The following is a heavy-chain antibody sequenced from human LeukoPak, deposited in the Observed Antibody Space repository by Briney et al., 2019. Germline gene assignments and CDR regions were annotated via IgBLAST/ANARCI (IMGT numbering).Heavy chain of an antibody. V-gene: IGHV3-21*01. D-gene: IGHD3-22*01. Sequence: GGSLRLSCAASGYTFSIYSINWVRQAPGKGLEWVSSISVGSNYIYYADSVRGRFSISRDDARNSLYLQMDSLRGDDTAVYYCARLRRNSDRSGYYYYYDYWGQGTLVTVSS. J-gene: IGHJ4*02. CDR2: ISVGSNYI. CDR1: GYTFSIYS. CDR3: ARLRRNSDRSGYYYYYDY.